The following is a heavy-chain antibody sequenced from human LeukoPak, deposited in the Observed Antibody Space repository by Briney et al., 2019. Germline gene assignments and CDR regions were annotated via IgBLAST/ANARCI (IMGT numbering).Heavy chain of an antibody. Sequence: QTGGSLRLSCAASGFTFSSYWMHWVRQAPGKGLVWVSRISTDGTYTEYADSVKGRFTISRDNSKNTLYLQMNSLRAEDTAVYYCAKAGIVAYLYWGQGTLVTVSS. CDR2: ISTDGTYT. CDR1: GFTFSSYW. D-gene: IGHD5-12*01. J-gene: IGHJ4*02. V-gene: IGHV3-74*03. CDR3: AKAGIVAYLY.